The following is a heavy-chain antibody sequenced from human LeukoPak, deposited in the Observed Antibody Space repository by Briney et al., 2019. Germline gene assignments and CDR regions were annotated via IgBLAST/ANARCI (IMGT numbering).Heavy chain of an antibody. CDR3: AKDELAGTVDY. V-gene: IGHV3-30*18. J-gene: IGHJ4*02. Sequence: GGSLRLSCAASGFTFSSCAMHWVRQTPGKGLEWVALISYDGSNKYYADSVKGRFTISRDNSKSTLYLQMNSLGGEDTAVYYCAKDELAGTVDYWGQGTLVTVSS. CDR1: GFTFSSCA. CDR2: ISYDGSNK. D-gene: IGHD6-19*01.